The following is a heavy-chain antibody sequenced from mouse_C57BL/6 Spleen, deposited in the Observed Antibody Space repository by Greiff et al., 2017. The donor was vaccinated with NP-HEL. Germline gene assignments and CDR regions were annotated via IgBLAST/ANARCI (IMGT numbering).Heavy chain of an antibody. V-gene: IGHV1-85*01. Sequence: VKLQESGPELVKPGASVKLSCKASGYTFTSYDINWVKQRPGQGLEWIGWIYPRDGSTKYNEKFKGKATLTVDTSSSTAYMELHSLTSEDSAVYFCARDGITTVVAEDYWGQGTTLTVSS. D-gene: IGHD1-1*01. CDR3: ARDGITTVVAEDY. CDR2: IYPRDGST. J-gene: IGHJ2*01. CDR1: GYTFTSYD.